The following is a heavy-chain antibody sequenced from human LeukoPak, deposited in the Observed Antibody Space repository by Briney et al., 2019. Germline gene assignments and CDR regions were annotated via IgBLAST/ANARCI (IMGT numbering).Heavy chain of an antibody. D-gene: IGHD6-13*01. Sequence: LSLTCTVSGGSISSYYWSWIRQAPGKGLEWVSYISGSGSHTTYADSVRGRFTISRDNAKNSLSLQVNSLRADDTAVYYCARVGSTVAAGTPDYWGQGTLVTVSS. CDR2: ISGSGSHT. J-gene: IGHJ4*02. V-gene: IGHV3-11*06. CDR3: ARVGSTVAAGTPDY. CDR1: GGSISSYY.